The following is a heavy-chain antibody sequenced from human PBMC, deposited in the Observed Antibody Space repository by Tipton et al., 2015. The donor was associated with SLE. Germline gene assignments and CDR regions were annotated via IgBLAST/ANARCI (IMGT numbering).Heavy chain of an antibody. CDR3: ARVGVVAATHYYYYMDV. D-gene: IGHD2-15*01. V-gene: IGHV1-3*01. Sequence: QSGAEVKKPGASVKVSCKASGYTFTSYAMHWVRQDPGQRLEWMGWINAGNGNTKYSQKFQGRVTITRDTSASTAYMELSSLRSEGTAVYYCARVGVVAATHYYYYMDVWGKGTTVIVSS. CDR1: GYTFTSYA. J-gene: IGHJ6*03. CDR2: INAGNGNT.